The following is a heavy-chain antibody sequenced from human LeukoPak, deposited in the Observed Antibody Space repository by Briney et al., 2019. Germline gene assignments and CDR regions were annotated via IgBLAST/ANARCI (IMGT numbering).Heavy chain of an antibody. CDR1: GFTFSSYA. J-gene: IGHJ4*02. CDR2: ISGSGGST. CDR3: AKDPSAWIQLWYYFDY. Sequence: GGSLRLSCAASGFTFSSYAMSWVRQAPGKGLEWVSAISGSGGSTYYADSVKGRFTISRDNSKNTLYLQMNSLRAEDTAVYYCAKDPSAWIQLWYYFDYWGQGTLVTASS. V-gene: IGHV3-23*01. D-gene: IGHD5-18*01.